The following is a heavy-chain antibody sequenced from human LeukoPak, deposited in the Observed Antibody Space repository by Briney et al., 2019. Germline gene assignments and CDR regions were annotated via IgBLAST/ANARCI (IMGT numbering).Heavy chain of an antibody. CDR1: GGSISSYY. CDR2: IYTSGST. V-gene: IGHV4-4*07. Sequence: PSETLSLTCTVSGGSISSYYWSWIRQPAGKGLEWIGRIYTSGSTNYNPSLKSRVTMSVDTSKNQFSLKLSSVTAADTAVYYCARGPAGYCSSTSCALGHWGQGTLVTVSS. J-gene: IGHJ1*01. D-gene: IGHD2-2*01. CDR3: ARGPAGYCSSTSCALGH.